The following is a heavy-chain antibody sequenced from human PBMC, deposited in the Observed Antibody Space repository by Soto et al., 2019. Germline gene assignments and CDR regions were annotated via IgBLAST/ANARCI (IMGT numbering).Heavy chain of an antibody. J-gene: IGHJ6*01. CDR2: IVVGSGNT. V-gene: IGHV1-58*01. Sequence: GAAVKLCCKASGFTFTSSAVQWVRQARGQRLEWIGWIVVGSGNTNYAQKFQERVTITRDMSTSTAYMELSSLRSEDTAVYYCAADTKAGSSSSSYYYGLDVWG. D-gene: IGHD6-6*01. CDR3: AADTKAGSSSSSYYYGLDV. CDR1: GFTFTSSA.